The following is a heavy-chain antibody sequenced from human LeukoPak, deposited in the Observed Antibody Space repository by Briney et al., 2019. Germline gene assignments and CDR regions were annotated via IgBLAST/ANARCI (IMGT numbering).Heavy chain of an antibody. CDR3: AYILTGN. CDR2: INHSGST. J-gene: IGHJ4*02. V-gene: IGHV4-39*07. Sequence: PSETLSLTCTVSGGSISSSSYYWSWIRQPPGKGLEWIGEINHSGSTNYNPSLKSRVTISVDTSKNQFSLKLSSVTVADTAVYYCAYILTGNWGQGTLVTVSS. D-gene: IGHD3-9*01. CDR1: GGSISSSSYY.